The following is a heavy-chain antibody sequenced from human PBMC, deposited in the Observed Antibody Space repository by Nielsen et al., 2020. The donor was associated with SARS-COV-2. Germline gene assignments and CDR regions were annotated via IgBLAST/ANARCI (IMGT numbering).Heavy chain of an antibody. CDR3: ARGLRSSTSCYDY. CDR2: IIPILGIA. Sequence: WVRQAPGQGLEWMGRIIPILGIANYAQKFQGRVTITADKSTSTAYMELSSLRSDDTAVYYCARGLRSSTSCYDYWGQGTLVTVSS. J-gene: IGHJ4*02. V-gene: IGHV1-69*04. D-gene: IGHD2-2*01.